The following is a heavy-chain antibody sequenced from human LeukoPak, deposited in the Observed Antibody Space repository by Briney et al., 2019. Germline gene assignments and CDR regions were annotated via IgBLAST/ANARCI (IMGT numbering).Heavy chain of an antibody. Sequence: GGSLRLSCAASGFTFSSYGMHWVRQAPGKGLEWVAFIRYDGSNKYYAASVKGRFTISRDNSKNTLYLQMNSLRAEDTAVYYCAKDRNLLWFGDVLSFDYWGQGTLVTVSS. CDR1: GFTFSSYG. V-gene: IGHV3-30*02. D-gene: IGHD3-10*01. CDR2: IRYDGSNK. J-gene: IGHJ4*02. CDR3: AKDRNLLWFGDVLSFDY.